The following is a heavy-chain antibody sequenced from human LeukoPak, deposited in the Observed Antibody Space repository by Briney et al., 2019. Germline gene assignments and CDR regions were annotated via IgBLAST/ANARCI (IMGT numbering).Heavy chain of an antibody. CDR3: ARAGWTDAFDI. J-gene: IGHJ3*02. CDR1: GDTFTVYY. D-gene: IGHD3/OR15-3a*01. CDR2: INPDTGGT. Sequence: PGGSVKVSCKASGDTFTVYYMHWLRQPPGQGLEWMGRINPDTGGTDYAQKFQGRVIITRDTSITTAYMELSRLRSDDTVVYYCARAGWTDAFDIWGQGTMVTVSS. V-gene: IGHV1-2*05.